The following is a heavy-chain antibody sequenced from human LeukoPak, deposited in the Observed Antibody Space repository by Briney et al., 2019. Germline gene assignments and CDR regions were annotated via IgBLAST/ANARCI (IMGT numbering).Heavy chain of an antibody. Sequence: SETLSLTGTVSGGSISSYYWSWIRQPPGKGLEWIAYIYYSGSTDYNPSLKSRVTISVDTSKNQFSLKLSSVTAADTAVYYCARGSIAGRNDACDIWGQGTMVTVSS. CDR2: IYYSGST. CDR1: GGSISSYY. CDR3: ARGSIAGRNDACDI. D-gene: IGHD6-6*01. J-gene: IGHJ3*02. V-gene: IGHV4-59*01.